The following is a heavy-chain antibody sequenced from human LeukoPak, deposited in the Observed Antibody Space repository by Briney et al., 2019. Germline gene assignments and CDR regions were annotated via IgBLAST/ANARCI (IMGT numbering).Heavy chain of an antibody. D-gene: IGHD4-11*01. CDR3: AREPTVTDY. CDR2: INHSGST. Sequence: PSETLSLTCAVYGVSFSGYYWSWIRQPPGKGLEWIGEINHSGSTNYNPSLKSRVTISVDTSKNQFSLKLSSVTAADTAVYYCAREPTVTDYWGQGTLVTVSS. V-gene: IGHV4-34*01. CDR1: GVSFSGYY. J-gene: IGHJ4*02.